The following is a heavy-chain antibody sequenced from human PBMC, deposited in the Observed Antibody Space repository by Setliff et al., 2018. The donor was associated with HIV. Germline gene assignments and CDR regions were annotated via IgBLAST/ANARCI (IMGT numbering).Heavy chain of an antibody. CDR1: GFTFSSYS. CDR3: ARVSRSPSGFHYYYYMDV. J-gene: IGHJ6*03. D-gene: IGHD3-3*01. V-gene: IGHV3-21*01. CDR2: ISSSSSYI. Sequence: PGGSLRLSCAASGFTFSSYSMNWVRQAPGKGLEWVSSISSSSSYIYYADSVKGRFTISRDNAKNSLYLQMNSLRAEDTAVYYCARVSRSPSGFHYYYYMDVWGIGTTVTVSS.